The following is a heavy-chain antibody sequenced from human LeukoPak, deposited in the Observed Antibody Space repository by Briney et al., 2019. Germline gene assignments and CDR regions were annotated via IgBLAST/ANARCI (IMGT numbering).Heavy chain of an antibody. CDR1: GYILTSYW. CDR2: IYPGDSDT. D-gene: IGHD6-6*01. J-gene: IGHJ4*02. V-gene: IGHV5-51*01. CDR3: ASLYSSSRSHFDY. Sequence: GEALEISWKGSGYILTSYWIGWVRQVPGKGLEGMGIIYPGDSDTRYSPSFQGQVTISADKSISTAYLQWSSLKASDTAMYYCASLYSSSRSHFDYWGQGTLVTVSS.